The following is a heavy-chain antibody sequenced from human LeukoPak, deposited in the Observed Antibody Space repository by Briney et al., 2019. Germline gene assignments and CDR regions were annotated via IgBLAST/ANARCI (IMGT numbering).Heavy chain of an antibody. CDR1: GGSFSGYY. D-gene: IGHD2-2*01. CDR3: ARDYIVVVPAARYYYGMDV. V-gene: IGHV4-34*01. CDR2: INHSGST. J-gene: IGHJ6*02. Sequence: SETLSLTCAVYGGSFSGYYWSWIRQPPGKGLEWIGEINHSGSTNYNPSLKSRVTIPVDTSKNQFSLKLSSVTAADTAVYYCARDYIVVVPAARYYYGMDVWGQGTTVTVSS.